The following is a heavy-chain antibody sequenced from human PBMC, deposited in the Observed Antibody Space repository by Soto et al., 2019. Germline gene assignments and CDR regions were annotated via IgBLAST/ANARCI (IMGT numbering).Heavy chain of an antibody. CDR3: ARIRGDYGDPGERST. Sequence: GGSLRLSCAASGFTFSSYSMNWVRQAPGKGLEWVSSISSSSSYIYYADSVKGRFTISRDNAENSLYLQMNSLRAEDTAVYYCARIRGDYGDPGERSTWGQGTLVTVSS. J-gene: IGHJ5*02. V-gene: IGHV3-21*01. D-gene: IGHD4-17*01. CDR2: ISSSSSYI. CDR1: GFTFSSYS.